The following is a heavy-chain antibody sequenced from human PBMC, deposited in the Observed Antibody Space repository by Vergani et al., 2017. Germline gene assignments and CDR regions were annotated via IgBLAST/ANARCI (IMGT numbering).Heavy chain of an antibody. CDR1: GGSFSGYY. CDR3: ARGRVGYYYYYYMDV. D-gene: IGHD1-26*01. CDR2: INHSGST. J-gene: IGHJ6*03. Sequence: QVQLQQWGAGLLKPSETLSLTCAVYGGSFSGYYWSWIRQPPGKGLEWIGAINHSGSTNYNPSLKSRVTISVDTSKNQFSLKLSSVTAADTAVYYCARGRVGYYYYYYMDVWGKGTTVTVSS. V-gene: IGHV4-34*01.